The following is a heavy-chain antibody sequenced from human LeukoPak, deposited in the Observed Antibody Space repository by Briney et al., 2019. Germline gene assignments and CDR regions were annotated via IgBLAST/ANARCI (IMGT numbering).Heavy chain of an antibody. Sequence: GGSLRLSCAASGFTFSSYAMSWVRQAPGKGLEWVSAISGSGSSTYYANSVKGRFTISRDNSKNTLFLQVNSLRAEDTAVYYCASHCSGGSCYFWGQGTLVSVSS. CDR1: GFTFSSYA. D-gene: IGHD2-15*01. CDR3: ASHCSGGSCYF. V-gene: IGHV3-23*01. CDR2: ISGSGSST. J-gene: IGHJ4*02.